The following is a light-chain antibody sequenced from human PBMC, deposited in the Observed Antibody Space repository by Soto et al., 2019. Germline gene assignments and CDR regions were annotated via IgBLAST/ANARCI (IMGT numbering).Light chain of an antibody. V-gene: IGKV3-15*01. CDR3: QQYNNWWT. CDR2: GAS. Sequence: EIVMTQSPATLSVSPGERATLSCRASQSVSNNLAWYQKKPGQAPRLLIYGASTRATGIPARFSGSGSWTEFTLTISSLQSEDFAFYYCQQYNNWWTFGQGTRVDFK. CDR1: QSVSNN. J-gene: IGKJ1*01.